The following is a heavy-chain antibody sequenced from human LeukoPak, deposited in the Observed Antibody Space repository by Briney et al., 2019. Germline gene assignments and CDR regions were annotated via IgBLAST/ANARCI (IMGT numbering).Heavy chain of an antibody. V-gene: IGHV3-23*01. J-gene: IGHJ4*02. CDR3: ANDYYDSSGSSH. D-gene: IGHD3-22*01. Sequence: GGSLRLSRAASGFTFSSYAMSWVRQAPGKGLEWVSAISGSGGSTYYADSVKGRFTISRDNSKNTLYLQMNSLRAEDTAVYYCANDYYDSSGSSHWGQGTLVTVSS. CDR1: GFTFSSYA. CDR2: ISGSGGST.